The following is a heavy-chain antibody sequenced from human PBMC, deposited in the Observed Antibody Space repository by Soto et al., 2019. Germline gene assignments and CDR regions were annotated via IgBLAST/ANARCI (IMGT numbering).Heavy chain of an antibody. D-gene: IGHD1-26*01. CDR3: ARGDRWLLQL. CDR2: IYYSGST. Sequence: QVQLQESGPGLVKPSQTLSLTCTVSGGSISSGGYYWSWIRQHPGKGLEWIGDIYYSGSTYYNPSLXXRVTISVDTSKNQLSLKLSSVTAADTAVYYCARGDRWLLQLWGQGTLVTVSS. V-gene: IGHV4-31*03. J-gene: IGHJ4*02. CDR1: GGSISSGGYY.